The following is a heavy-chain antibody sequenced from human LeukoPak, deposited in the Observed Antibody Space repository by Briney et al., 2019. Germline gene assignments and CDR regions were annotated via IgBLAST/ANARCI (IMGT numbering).Heavy chain of an antibody. Sequence: GGSLRLSCAASGFTFSSYAMSWVRQAPGKGLEWVSAISGSGSSTYYADSVKGRFTISRDNSKNTLYLQMNSLRAEDTAVYYCAKDPMVYYYGSGGSVFDYWGQGTLVTVSS. CDR3: AKDPMVYYYGSGGSVFDY. V-gene: IGHV3-23*01. CDR2: ISGSGSST. D-gene: IGHD3-10*01. CDR1: GFTFSSYA. J-gene: IGHJ4*02.